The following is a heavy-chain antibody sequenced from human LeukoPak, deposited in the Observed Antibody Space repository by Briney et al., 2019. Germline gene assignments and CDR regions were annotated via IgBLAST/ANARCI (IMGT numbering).Heavy chain of an antibody. CDR2: IWSDATNM. J-gene: IGHJ4*02. CDR3: AKDAQRGFDYSNSFQY. CDR1: GFIFTDYG. D-gene: IGHD4-11*01. V-gene: IGHV3-33*06. Sequence: GGSLRLSCAASGFIFTDYGFHWVRQTPGKGLEWVAAIWSDATNMYYGNSVKGRFFIQRDDFQNTVYLEMSSLRAEDTAVYYCAKDAQRGFDYSNSFQYWGQGSLVSVSS.